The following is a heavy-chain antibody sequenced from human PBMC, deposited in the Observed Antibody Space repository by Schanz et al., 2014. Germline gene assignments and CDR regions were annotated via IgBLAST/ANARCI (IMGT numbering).Heavy chain of an antibody. V-gene: IGHV3-23*01. CDR3: ARDHTTESYYSAGPPIDY. CDR1: GFTFSDYA. D-gene: IGHD1-26*01. Sequence: EVQLLESGGGLVQPGGSLRLSCAASGFTFSDYAMCLVRQAPGKGLEWVSAISGGGGTTYYTDSVKGRFTISRDNSKNTLFLQMNSLRAEDTAVYYCARDHTTESYYSAGPPIDYWGQGTLLTISS. J-gene: IGHJ4*02. CDR2: ISGGGGTT.